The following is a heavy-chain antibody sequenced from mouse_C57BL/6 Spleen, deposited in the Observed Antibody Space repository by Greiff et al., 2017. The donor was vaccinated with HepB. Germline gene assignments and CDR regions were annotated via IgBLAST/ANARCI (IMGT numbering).Heavy chain of an antibody. CDR3: ARSYYYGSSYVWYFDV. CDR1: GFTFSDYG. D-gene: IGHD1-1*01. J-gene: IGHJ1*03. Sequence: DVKLVESGGGLVKPGGSLKLSCAASGFTFSDYGMHWVRQAPEKGLEWVAYISSGSSTIYYADTVKGRFTISRDNAKNTLFLQMTSLRSEDTAMYYCARSYYYGSSYVWYFDVWGTGTTVTVSS. V-gene: IGHV5-17*01. CDR2: ISSGSSTI.